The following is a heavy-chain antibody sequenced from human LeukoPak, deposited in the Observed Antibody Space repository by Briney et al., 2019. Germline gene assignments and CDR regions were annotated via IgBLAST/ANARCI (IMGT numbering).Heavy chain of an antibody. CDR1: GGTLRSYA. J-gene: IGHJ4*02. D-gene: IGHD1-26*01. Sequence: ASVKVSCMPSGGTLRSYATSWVRQAPGQGLERMGRIIPILVIANYAQKSQGRITITADKSTSTAYMELSSLRSEDTAVYYCHLDSGSYGGIDYGGQGTLVTVSS. V-gene: IGHV1-69*04. CDR2: IIPILVIA. CDR3: HLDSGSYGGIDY.